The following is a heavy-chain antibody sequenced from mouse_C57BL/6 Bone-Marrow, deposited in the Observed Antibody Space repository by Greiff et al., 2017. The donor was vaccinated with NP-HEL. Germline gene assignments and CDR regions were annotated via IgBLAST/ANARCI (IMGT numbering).Heavy chain of an antibody. CDR2: ISSGSSTI. D-gene: IGHD3-3*01. Sequence: EVQRVESGGGLVKPGGSLKLSCAASGFTFSDYGMHWVRQAPEKGLEWVAYISSGSSTIYYVDTVKGRFTISGDNANNTLFLQMTSLRYEDTAMYYCARERAPWFAYWGQGTLVTVSA. CDR1: GFTFSDYG. V-gene: IGHV5-17*01. J-gene: IGHJ3*01. CDR3: ARERAPWFAY.